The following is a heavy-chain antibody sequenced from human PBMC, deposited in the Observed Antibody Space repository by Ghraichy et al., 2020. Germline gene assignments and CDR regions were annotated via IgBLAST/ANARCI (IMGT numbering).Heavy chain of an antibody. D-gene: IGHD4-17*01. CDR1: GGSISGYNNY. CDR2: IYYRGNT. CDR3: ARRPRMSPVTTKD. Sequence: GSLRLSCTGSGGSISGYNNYWGWVRQPPGKGLEWIGAIYYRGNTYYTPSLQSRVTISVDTSRNQFFLNLTSVTAADTAVYFCARRPRMSPVTTKDWGQGTLVTVSS. V-gene: IGHV4-39*01. J-gene: IGHJ4*02.